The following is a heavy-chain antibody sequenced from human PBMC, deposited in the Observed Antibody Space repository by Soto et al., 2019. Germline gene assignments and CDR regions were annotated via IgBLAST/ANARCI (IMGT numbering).Heavy chain of an antibody. D-gene: IGHD2-21*02. J-gene: IGHJ6*02. CDR1: GYTFTNYG. CDR2: ISAYNGNI. V-gene: IGHV1-18*01. Sequence: QVQLVQSGAEVKKPGASVKVSCKASGYTFTNYGISWVRQAPGQGLEWMGWISAYNGNINYAQKLQGRVTMTTDTSTSTAYMELSSLRSDDTPMYYCATSYFCRNFYSNLPLDYYYYGMDFWGQGTTVTVSS. CDR3: ATSYFCRNFYSNLPLDYYYYGMDF.